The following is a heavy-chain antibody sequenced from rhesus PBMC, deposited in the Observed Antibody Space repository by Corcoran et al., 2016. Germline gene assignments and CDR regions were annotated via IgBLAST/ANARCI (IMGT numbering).Heavy chain of an antibody. CDR1: GGSISSSY. CDR3: ARDRGYCSSTYCSSGYFDY. V-gene: IGHV4-169*02. Sequence: QLQLQESGPGLVKPSETLSVTCAVSGGSISSSYWSWIRQAPGKGLEWIGYIYGSGRNNNYNPPLKSRVTLSGDTSKNQLSLKLSSVTTSDTAVYYCARDRGYCSSTYCSSGYFDYWGQGVLVTVSS. J-gene: IGHJ4*01. CDR2: IYGSGRNN. D-gene: IGHD2-15*01.